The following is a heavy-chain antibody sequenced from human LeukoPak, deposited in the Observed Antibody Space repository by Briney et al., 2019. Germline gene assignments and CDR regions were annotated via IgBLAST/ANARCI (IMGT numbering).Heavy chain of an antibody. CDR1: GYSFSSGYY. J-gene: IGHJ4*02. D-gene: IGHD3-9*01. V-gene: IGHV4-38-2*02. CDR2: INHSGST. Sequence: SETLSLTCTVSGYSFSSGYYWGWIRQPPGKGLEWIGEINHSGSTNYNASLKSRVTISVDTSKNQFSLKLSPVTAADTAVYYCARTLRYFDWLEGTNFDYWGQGTLVTVSS. CDR3: ARTLRYFDWLEGTNFDY.